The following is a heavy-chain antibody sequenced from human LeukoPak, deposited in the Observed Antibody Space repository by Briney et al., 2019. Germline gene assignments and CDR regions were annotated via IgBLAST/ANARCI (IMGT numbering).Heavy chain of an antibody. V-gene: IGHV4-4*07. CDR2: VYITRGS. D-gene: IGHD1-26*01. J-gene: IGHJ6*03. CDR3: ARECRIVEGDGYHTDV. CDR1: GVSIGGYY. Sequence: KPSETLSLTCTVSGVSIGGYYWGWIRQPAGKGLEWIGRVYITRGSNYNPSLTSRAIMSVDTSKNQFSLQLTSVTAADTAVYYCARECRIVEGDGYHTDVWGKGTTVTISS.